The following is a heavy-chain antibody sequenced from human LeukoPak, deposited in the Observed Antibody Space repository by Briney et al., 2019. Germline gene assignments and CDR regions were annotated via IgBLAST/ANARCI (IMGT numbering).Heavy chain of an antibody. CDR1: GFTVSSYY. CDR3: ARGIDY. CDR2: IYTGGGR. Sequence: PGGSLRLSCAASGFTVSSYYMNWVRQARGKELEWVSVIYTGGGRYYADSVRGRFTISRDTSKNMVFLQMNSLRVEDTAVYYCARGIDYWGRGTLVTVSS. V-gene: IGHV3-53*01. J-gene: IGHJ4*02.